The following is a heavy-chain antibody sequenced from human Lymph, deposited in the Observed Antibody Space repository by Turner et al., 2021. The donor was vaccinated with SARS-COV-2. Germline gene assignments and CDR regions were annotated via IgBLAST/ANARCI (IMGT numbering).Heavy chain of an antibody. CDR1: GGSISSSSYY. V-gene: IGHV4-39*01. Sequence: QLHLQASFPLLLKPSETLSLSCTCSGGSISSSSYYWCWIRQPPGKGLEWIGSRYDSGSAYYITSLMSGATIYVDTSQYLLSLRLRSVAAADTDVYSCARRRRSRAHGYFDLWGRGALVTVS. CDR2: RYDSGSA. CDR3: ARRRRSRAHGYFDL. J-gene: IGHJ2*01.